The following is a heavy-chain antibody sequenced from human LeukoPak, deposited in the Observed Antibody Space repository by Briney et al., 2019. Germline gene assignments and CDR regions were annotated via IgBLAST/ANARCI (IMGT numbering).Heavy chain of an antibody. J-gene: IGHJ4*02. V-gene: IGHV1-18*01. CDR2: ISAYNGNT. Sequence: ASVKVSCKASGYTFTSYGISWVRQAPGQGLEWMGWISAYNGNTNYAQKLQGRVTMTTDTPTSTAYMELRSLRSDDTAVYYCAKDTELYSSGLDYFDYWGQGTLVTVSS. CDR3: AKDTELYSSGLDYFDY. CDR1: GYTFTSYG. D-gene: IGHD6-19*01.